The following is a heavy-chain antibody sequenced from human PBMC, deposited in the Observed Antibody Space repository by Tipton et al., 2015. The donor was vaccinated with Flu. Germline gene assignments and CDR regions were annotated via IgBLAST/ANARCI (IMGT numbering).Heavy chain of an antibody. Sequence: TLSLTCTVSGGSISSSSYYWGWIRQPPGKGLEWIGSIYYSGSTYYNPSLKSRVTISVDTSKNQFSLKLNSVTAADTAVYYCARGKGDFDYWGQGTLVTVSS. V-gene: IGHV4-39*07. CDR3: ARGKGDFDY. J-gene: IGHJ4*02. CDR2: IYYSGST. CDR1: GGSISSSSYY.